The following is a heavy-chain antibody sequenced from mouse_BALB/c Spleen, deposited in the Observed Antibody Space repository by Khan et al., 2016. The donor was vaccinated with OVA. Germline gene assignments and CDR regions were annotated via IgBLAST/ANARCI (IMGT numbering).Heavy chain of an antibody. J-gene: IGHJ2*01. CDR2: ISSGGSYT. CDR1: GFSFSSYS. CDR3: TGHRGYYGSSPYFDY. D-gene: IGHD1-1*01. V-gene: IGHV5-9-3*01. Sequence: EVQLVESGGGLVRPGGSLKLSCAASGFSFSSYSMSWVRQTPEKRLEWVATISSGGSYTYYPDSLKGRFTISIDNAKNTQYLQVNSLRSEDTAMYYWTGHRGYYGSSPYFDYWGQGTTLTVSS.